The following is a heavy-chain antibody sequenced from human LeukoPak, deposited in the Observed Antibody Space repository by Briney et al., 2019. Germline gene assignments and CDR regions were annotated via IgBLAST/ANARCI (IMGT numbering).Heavy chain of an antibody. D-gene: IGHD6-19*01. J-gene: IGHJ4*02. CDR1: GYSFTSYW. CDR3: AATTHSGWYYFHY. V-gene: IGHV5-10-1*01. CDR2: IDPSDSYT. Sequence: GQSLYISCKGSGYSFTSYWISWVRQMPGKGLEWMGRIDPSDSYTKYSPSLQGHVTISADKSISTAYLQWSSLKASDTAMFYCAATTHSGWYYFHYWGQGTLVTVSS.